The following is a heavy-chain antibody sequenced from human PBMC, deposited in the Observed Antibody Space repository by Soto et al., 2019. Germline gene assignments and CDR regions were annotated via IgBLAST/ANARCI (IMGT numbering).Heavy chain of an antibody. CDR1: GASIINGSYY. V-gene: IGHV4-30-4*01. Sequence: SETLSLTCTVSGASIINGSYYWSWIRQHPGKGLEWFGHIYSNGNPYYIPSLKSRLAISLDASKNQFSLKMTFVTAADTAVFYCARDMGSIAARPGLTDVWGQGTTVTVSS. D-gene: IGHD6-6*01. CDR3: ARDMGSIAARPGLTDV. J-gene: IGHJ6*02. CDR2: IYSNGNP.